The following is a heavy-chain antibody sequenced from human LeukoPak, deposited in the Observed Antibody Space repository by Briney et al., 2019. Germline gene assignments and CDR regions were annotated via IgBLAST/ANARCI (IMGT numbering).Heavy chain of an antibody. V-gene: IGHV1-69*06. D-gene: IGHD6-13*01. CDR3: ARMVAAAGYDAFDI. CDR2: ITTIFGTA. CDR1: GGTFTSYA. Sequence: SVKVSCTASGGTFTSYAISWVRHAPGQGLEWMGGITTIFGTANYAQKFQGRVTMTADKSTSTAYMELSSLRSEDTAVYYCARMVAAAGYDAFDIWGQGTMVTVSS. J-gene: IGHJ3*02.